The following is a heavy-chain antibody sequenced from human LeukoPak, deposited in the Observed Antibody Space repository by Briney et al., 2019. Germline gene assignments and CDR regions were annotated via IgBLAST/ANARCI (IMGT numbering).Heavy chain of an antibody. D-gene: IGHD5-18*01. CDR3: AKDIQGAN. CDR1: GFTFSFAA. V-gene: IGHV3-23*01. J-gene: IGHJ4*02. CDR2: ISASGGST. Sequence: GGSLRLSCAASGFTFSFAAMTWVRQGPGKRLEWVSLISASGGSTYYADSVKGRFTISRDKSKNTVYLQMNSLRAEDTALYYCAKDIQGANWGQGTLVTVSS.